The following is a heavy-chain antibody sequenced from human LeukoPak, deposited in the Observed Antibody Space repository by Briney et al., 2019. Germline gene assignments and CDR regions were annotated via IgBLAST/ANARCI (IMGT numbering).Heavy chain of an antibody. CDR3: ARYVYYYDSSGSDY. J-gene: IGHJ4*02. V-gene: IGHV1-18*01. CDR1: GGTFSSSA. Sequence: ASVKVSCKASGGTFSSSAISWVRQAPGQGLEWMGWISAYNGNTNYAQKLQGRVTMTTDTSTSTAYMELRSLRSDDTAVYYCARYVYYYDSSGSDYWGQGTLVTVSS. CDR2: ISAYNGNT. D-gene: IGHD3-22*01.